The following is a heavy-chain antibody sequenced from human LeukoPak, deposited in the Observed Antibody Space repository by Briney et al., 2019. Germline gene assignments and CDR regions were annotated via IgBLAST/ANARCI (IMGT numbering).Heavy chain of an antibody. V-gene: IGHV3-23*01. CDR1: GFTFSRYF. J-gene: IGHJ4*02. CDR2: IFAGSGTT. Sequence: GGSLRLSCAASGFTFSRYFLAWVRQAPGKGPEWVASIFAGSGTTHYADSVKGRFTISRDNSQNTLYIQMESLRVEDTAVYYCVKAQRGFDDFWSGYDYWGQGSLVTVSS. CDR3: VKAQRGFDDFWSGYDY. D-gene: IGHD3-3*01.